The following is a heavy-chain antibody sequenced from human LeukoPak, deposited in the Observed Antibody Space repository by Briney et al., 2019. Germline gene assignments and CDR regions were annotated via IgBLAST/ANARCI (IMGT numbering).Heavy chain of an antibody. CDR3: ARDENKYYYDSSGYYDY. Sequence: GSLRLSCAASGFTFSSYGMHWVRQAPGKGLEWVAVIWYDGSNKYYADSVKGRFTISRDNSKNTLYLQMNSLRAEDTAVYYCARDENKYYYDSSGYYDYWGQGTLVTVSS. CDR1: GFTFSSYG. D-gene: IGHD3-22*01. J-gene: IGHJ4*02. CDR2: IWYDGSNK. V-gene: IGHV3-33*01.